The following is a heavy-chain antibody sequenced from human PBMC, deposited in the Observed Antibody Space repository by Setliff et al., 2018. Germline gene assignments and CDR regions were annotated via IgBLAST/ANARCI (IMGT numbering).Heavy chain of an antibody. CDR1: GGSMSSGPNY. CDR3: ARESAGDESVRHLYYTDV. Sequence: SETLSLTCTVSGGSMSSGPNYWSWIRQPAGRGLEWVGRVYSSVYSSGITSYNPSLKSRVTISMDASKNQFSLGLTSVTAADTAVYYCARESAGDESVRHLYYTDVWGRGTTVTVSS. D-gene: IGHD1-1*01. CDR2: VYSSVYSSGIT. V-gene: IGHV4-61*02. J-gene: IGHJ6*03.